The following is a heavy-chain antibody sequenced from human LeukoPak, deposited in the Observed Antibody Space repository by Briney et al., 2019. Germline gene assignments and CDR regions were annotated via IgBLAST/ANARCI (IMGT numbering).Heavy chain of an antibody. CDR2: IDAGNGNT. CDR1: GYTFTSYA. V-gene: IGHV1-3*03. J-gene: IGHJ4*02. Sequence: GASVKVSSKASGYTFTSYAMHWVRQAPGQRLEWMGWIDAGNGNTKYSQEFQGRVTITRYTSASTAYMELSSLRSEDMAVYYCARGPRITMVRGVNYFDYWGQGTLVTVSS. CDR3: ARGPRITMVRGVNYFDY. D-gene: IGHD3-10*01.